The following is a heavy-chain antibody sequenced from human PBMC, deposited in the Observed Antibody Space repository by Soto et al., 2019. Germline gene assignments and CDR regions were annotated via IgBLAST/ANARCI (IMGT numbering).Heavy chain of an antibody. J-gene: IGHJ5*02. CDR2: MNPNSGNT. CDR3: ARGSCSGGSCYRNWFDP. D-gene: IGHD2-15*01. V-gene: IGHV1-8*01. CDR1: VYTFNSYD. Sequence: PSVKVCCKASVYTFNSYDINWVRQANRQGLEWMGWMNPNSGNTGYAQKFQGRVTMTRNTSISTAYMELSSLRSEDTAVYYCARGSCSGGSCYRNWFDPWGQGTLVTVSS.